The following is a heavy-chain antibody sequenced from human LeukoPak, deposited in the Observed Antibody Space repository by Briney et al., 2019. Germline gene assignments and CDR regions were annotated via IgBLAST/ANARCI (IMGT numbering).Heavy chain of an antibody. J-gene: IGHJ4*02. D-gene: IGHD2-2*01. CDR3: ARKYCSTTSCLFDN. V-gene: IGHV3-48*03. CDR2: LCSSGTTI. CDR1: GFTFSSYE. Sequence: PGGALRLSCAASGFTFSSYEMNWVRQAPGKGLQWVSYLCSSGTTIYYADSVKGRFTISRDNAENSLYLQMNSLRAEDTAVYYCARKYCSTTSCLFDNWGQGTLVTVSS.